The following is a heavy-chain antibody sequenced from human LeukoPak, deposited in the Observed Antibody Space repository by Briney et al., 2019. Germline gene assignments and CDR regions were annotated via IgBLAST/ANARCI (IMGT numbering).Heavy chain of an antibody. V-gene: IGHV3-23*01. CDR3: ARDPGSSKLQVVY. CDR2: ISGSGGST. CDR1: GFAFSSYA. Sequence: PGGSLRLSCAASGFAFSSYAMSWVRQAPGKGLEWVSAISGSGGSTYYADSVKGRFTISRDNSKNTLYLQMNSLRAEDTAVYYCARDPGSSKLQVVYWGQGTLVTVSS. J-gene: IGHJ4*02. D-gene: IGHD6-6*01.